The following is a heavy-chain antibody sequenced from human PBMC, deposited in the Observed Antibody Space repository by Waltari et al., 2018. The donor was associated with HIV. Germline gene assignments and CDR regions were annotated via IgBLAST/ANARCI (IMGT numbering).Heavy chain of an antibody. CDR3: ARRQQLTD. V-gene: IGHV3-7*01. Sequence: EVRLVESGGGWVQPGGSLRLPCAASGFTLSSSWMTWVRQAPGKGLEWVANIKEDGSEIHYVDSVKGRFTISRDNAKNSLYLQMNSLRAEDTAVYYCARRQQLTDWGQGTLVTVSS. D-gene: IGHD6-13*01. CDR2: IKEDGSEI. CDR1: GFTLSSSW. J-gene: IGHJ4*02.